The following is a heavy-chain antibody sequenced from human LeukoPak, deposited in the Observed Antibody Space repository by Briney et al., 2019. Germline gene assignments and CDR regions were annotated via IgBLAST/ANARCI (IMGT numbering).Heavy chain of an antibody. CDR1: GGTFSSYA. CDR3: ARDEDGDYGGGWFDP. V-gene: IGHV1-69*04. Sequence: SVKVSCKASGGTFSSYAISWVRQAPGQGLEWMGRIIPILGIANYAQKFQGRVTITADKSTSTAYMELSSLRSEDTAVYYCARDEDGDYGGGWFDPWGQGTLVTVSS. J-gene: IGHJ5*02. D-gene: IGHD4-17*01. CDR2: IIPILGIA.